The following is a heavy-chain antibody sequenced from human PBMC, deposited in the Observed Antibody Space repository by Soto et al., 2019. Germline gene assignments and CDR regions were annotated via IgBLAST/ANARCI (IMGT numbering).Heavy chain of an antibody. Sequence: SETLSLTCTVSGGSFSSDSYYWSWILHPPGKGLEWIGYIYCSVSSKYNPSLKSRVTIAVDTSKNQFSMKLSSVTAADTAVYYCAGGYWIQLWLGLYWGQGTIVIVSS. D-gene: IGHD5-18*01. CDR1: GGSFSSDSYY. J-gene: IGHJ4*01. CDR2: IYCSVSS. CDR3: AGGYWIQLWLGLY. V-gene: IGHV4-61*01.